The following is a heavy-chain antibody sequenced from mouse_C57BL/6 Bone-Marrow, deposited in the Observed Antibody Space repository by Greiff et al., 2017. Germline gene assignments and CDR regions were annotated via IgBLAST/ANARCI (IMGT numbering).Heavy chain of an antibody. D-gene: IGHD2-3*01. CDR2: INPNNGGT. CDR3: ARSGYSFAY. J-gene: IGHJ3*01. V-gene: IGHV1-26*01. Sequence: EVKLQQSGPELVKPGASVKISCKASGYTFTDYYMNWVKQSHGKSLEWIGDINPNNGGTSYNQKFKGKATLTVDKSSSTAYMELRSLTSEDSAVYYCARSGYSFAYWGQGTLVTVSA. CDR1: GYTFTDYY.